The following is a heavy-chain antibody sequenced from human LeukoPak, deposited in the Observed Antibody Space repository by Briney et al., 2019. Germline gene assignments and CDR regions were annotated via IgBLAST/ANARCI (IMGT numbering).Heavy chain of an antibody. CDR3: SREALQGNYFDY. CDR2: INPSDGGT. CDR1: GYTFTGYY. Sequence: ASVKVSCKASGYTFTGYYMHWVRQAPGQGLEWMGIINPSDGGTTYAQKFQGRVTMTRDMSTNTVYMELSSLKSEDTTVYYCSREALQGNYFDYWGQGTLVTVSS. J-gene: IGHJ4*02. D-gene: IGHD3-10*01. V-gene: IGHV1-46*01.